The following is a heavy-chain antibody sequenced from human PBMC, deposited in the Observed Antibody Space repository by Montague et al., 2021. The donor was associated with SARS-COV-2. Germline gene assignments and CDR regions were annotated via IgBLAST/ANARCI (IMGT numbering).Heavy chain of an antibody. V-gene: IGHV4-59*01. Sequence: SETLSLTCGVFGASIRGNPWSWLRKPPGKGLEWIVGVRDTGTTNYNPSVRSRANIFVDTSKAQFSLTLTSVNAADTAVYYCARFVKTGTTSAFDRWGQGTLVIVSS. J-gene: IGHJ1*01. CDR1: GASIRGNP. CDR3: ARFVKTGTTSAFDR. CDR2: VRDTGTT. D-gene: IGHD3-3*02.